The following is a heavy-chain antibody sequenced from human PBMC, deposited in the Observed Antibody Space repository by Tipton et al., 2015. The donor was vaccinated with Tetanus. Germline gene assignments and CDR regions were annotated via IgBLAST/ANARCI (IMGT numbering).Heavy chain of an antibody. CDR1: GHNSRSYW. V-gene: IGHV5-51*01. CDR3: ARRLGPYTGDQIWHFDL. Sequence: VQLVQSGAEVKKPGESLKISCKASGHNSRSYWINWVRQLPGKGLEWMGIIYPGDSDTRYSPSFQGQVTISADKSITTAYLQWSSLKASDTAMYYCARRLGPYTGDQIWHFDLWGRGTLVTVSS. D-gene: IGHD7-27*01. CDR2: IYPGDSDT. J-gene: IGHJ2*01.